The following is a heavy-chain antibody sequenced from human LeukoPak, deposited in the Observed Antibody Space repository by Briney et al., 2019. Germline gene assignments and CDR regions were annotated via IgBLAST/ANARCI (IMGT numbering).Heavy chain of an antibody. J-gene: IGHJ4*02. CDR1: GGSFSGYY. Sequence: PSETLSLTCAVYGGSFSGYYWSWIRQPPGKGLEWIGEINHSGSTNYNPSLKSRVTISVDTSKNQFSLKLSSVTAADTAVYYCARAPIFGVVTLDYWGQGTLVTVSS. V-gene: IGHV4-34*01. CDR3: ARAPIFGVVTLDY. D-gene: IGHD3-3*01. CDR2: INHSGST.